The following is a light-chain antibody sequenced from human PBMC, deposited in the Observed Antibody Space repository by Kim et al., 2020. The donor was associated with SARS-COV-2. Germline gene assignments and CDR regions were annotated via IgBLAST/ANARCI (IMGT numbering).Light chain of an antibody. Sequence: QSVLTRPASVSGSPGQSITISCTGTSSDVGGYKYVSWYQQHPGKAPKLMIYDVSNRPSGVSNRFSGSKSGNTASLTISGLQAEDEADYYCCSYAGSSSWVFGGGTQLTVL. CDR2: DVS. J-gene: IGLJ3*02. CDR1: SSDVGGYKY. V-gene: IGLV2-14*03. CDR3: CSYAGSSSWV.